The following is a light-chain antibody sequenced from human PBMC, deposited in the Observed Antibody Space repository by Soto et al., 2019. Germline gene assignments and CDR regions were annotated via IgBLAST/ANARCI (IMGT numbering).Light chain of an antibody. V-gene: IGKV1-39*01. Sequence: DIHMTQSPSSLYASIGDSVTITCRSSQIIDTYLNWYQQKAGKAPKLLIYGVSKLQSGVPPRFSGSGSGTEFTLTITGLQPEDCATYYCQQSYRSPLLAFGGGTKVEIK. CDR2: GVS. CDR1: QIIDTY. J-gene: IGKJ4*01. CDR3: QQSYRSPLLA.